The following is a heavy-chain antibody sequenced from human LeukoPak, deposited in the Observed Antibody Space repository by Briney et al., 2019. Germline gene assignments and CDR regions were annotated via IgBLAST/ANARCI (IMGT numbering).Heavy chain of an antibody. V-gene: IGHV3-23*01. Sequence: PGGSLRLSCAASGFTFSSYALSWVRQAPGKGLEWVSAISGSGGSTYYADSVKGRFTISRDKSKNTLNLQMNSLRTEDTAVYYCAKDALLEWLRYTNWFDPWGQGTLVTVSS. J-gene: IGHJ5*02. CDR3: AKDALLEWLRYTNWFDP. CDR1: GFTFSSYA. D-gene: IGHD3-3*01. CDR2: ISGSGGST.